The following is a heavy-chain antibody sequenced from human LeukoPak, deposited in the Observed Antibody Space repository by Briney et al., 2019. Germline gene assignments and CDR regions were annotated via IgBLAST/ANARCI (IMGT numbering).Heavy chain of an antibody. D-gene: IGHD6-6*01. V-gene: IGHV4-59*01. CDR3: AAGRLAAPAVDDY. Sequence: SETQSLTCTVSGGSISSYYWSWIRQPPGKGLEWIGYTYYSGSTNYNPSLKSRVTISVDTSKNQFSLKLSSVTAADTAVYYCAAGRLAAPAVDDYWGQGTLVTVSS. J-gene: IGHJ4*02. CDR2: TYYSGST. CDR1: GGSISSYY.